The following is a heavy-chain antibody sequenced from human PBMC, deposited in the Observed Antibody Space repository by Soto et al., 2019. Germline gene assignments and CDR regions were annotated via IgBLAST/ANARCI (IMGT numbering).Heavy chain of an antibody. Sequence: SETLSLTCAVYGGSFSGYYRSWIRQPPGKGLEWIGEINHSGDTNYNPSLKSRVTISVDTSKNHFSLKLTSVTAADTAVYYCARSGYSSHGMDVWGQGTTVTVSS. V-gene: IGHV4-34*01. CDR2: INHSGDT. CDR1: GGSFSGYY. CDR3: ARSGYSSHGMDV. D-gene: IGHD5-12*01. J-gene: IGHJ6*02.